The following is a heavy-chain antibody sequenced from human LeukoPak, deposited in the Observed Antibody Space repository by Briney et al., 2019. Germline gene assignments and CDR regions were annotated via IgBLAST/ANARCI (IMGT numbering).Heavy chain of an antibody. D-gene: IGHD3-22*01. J-gene: IGHJ5*02. CDR2: VSFDGIAN. CDR1: GFTFSSYG. CDR3: APPPYYYEANGYSVA. Sequence: GGSLRLSCAASGFTFSSYGMHWVRQAPGKGLEWVAVVSFDGIANNYADSVKGRFTISRDNSKNTLYLQMNSLRAEDTAVYYCAPPPYYYEANGYSVAWGQGTLVTVSS. V-gene: IGHV3-30*03.